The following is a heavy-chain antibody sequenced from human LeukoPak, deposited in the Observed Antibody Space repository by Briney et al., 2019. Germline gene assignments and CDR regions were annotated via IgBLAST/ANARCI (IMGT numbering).Heavy chain of an antibody. CDR3: ARVRPKAGYYFDY. CDR2: IYYSGST. Sequence: SETLSLTCTVSGGSISSGGYSWSWIRQHPGKGLEWIGYIYYSGSTYYNLSLKSRVTISVDTSKNQFSLKLSSVTAADTAVYYCARVRPKAGYYFDYWGQGTLVTVSS. D-gene: IGHD6-19*01. J-gene: IGHJ4*02. CDR1: GGSISSGGYS. V-gene: IGHV4-31*03.